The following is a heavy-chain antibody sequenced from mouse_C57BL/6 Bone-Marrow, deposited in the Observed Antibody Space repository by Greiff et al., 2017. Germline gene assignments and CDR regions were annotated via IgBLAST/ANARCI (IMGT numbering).Heavy chain of an antibody. CDR3: ARPYYINYWYFDV. J-gene: IGHJ1*03. CDR2: IYPGSGST. V-gene: IGHV1-55*01. D-gene: IGHD2-5*01. Sequence: QVQLQQPGAELVKPGASVKMSCKASGYTFTSYWITWVKQRPGQGLEWIGDIYPGSGSTNYNEKFKSKATLTVDTSSSTAYMQLSSLTAEDSAFYYCARPYYINYWYFDVWGTGTTVTVSS. CDR1: GYTFTSYW.